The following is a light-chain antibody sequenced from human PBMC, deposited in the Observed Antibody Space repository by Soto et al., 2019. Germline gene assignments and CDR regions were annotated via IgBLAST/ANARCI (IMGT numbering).Light chain of an antibody. CDR1: SSDVGGYIY. Sequence: QSVLTQPASVSGSPGQSITISCTGTSSDVGGYIYVSWYQQHPGKAPKLMIYEVSNRPSGVSNRFSGSKSGNTASLTISGLQAEDEADYYCSSYSNINTRACVFGTGTKVTVL. J-gene: IGLJ1*01. CDR3: SSYSNINTRACV. V-gene: IGLV2-14*01. CDR2: EVS.